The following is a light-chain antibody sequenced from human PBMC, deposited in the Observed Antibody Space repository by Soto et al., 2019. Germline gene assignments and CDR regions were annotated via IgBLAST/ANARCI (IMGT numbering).Light chain of an antibody. CDR2: KVS. CDR1: QSLLYSDGNTY. V-gene: IGKV2-30*01. CDR3: MQGTHWPLT. Sequence: DVVLTQSPLSMPVTLGQPASISCRSSQSLLYSDGNTYLNWIQQRPAQSPSRLTYKVSNRDSGVLDRFSGSGSGPYFTLEISRVESEDVGVYYCMQGTHWPLTFGGGTKVEIK. J-gene: IGKJ4*01.